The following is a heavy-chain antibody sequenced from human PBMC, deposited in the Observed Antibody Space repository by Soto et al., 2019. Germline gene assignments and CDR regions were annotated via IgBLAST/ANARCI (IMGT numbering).Heavy chain of an antibody. Sequence: QAQVVQSGAEVRRPGSSVKLSCKASEGTFNSYAIAWVRQAPGQGLEWMGGIIPYYNTLNYAQKFQDRVTITADDSTNTVYMELSSLRSDDTAVYFCASGASRWYPYFFDSWAQGTLVTVSS. CDR3: ASGASRWYPYFFDS. D-gene: IGHD6-13*01. CDR2: IIPYYNTL. CDR1: EGTFNSYA. J-gene: IGHJ4*02. V-gene: IGHV1-69*01.